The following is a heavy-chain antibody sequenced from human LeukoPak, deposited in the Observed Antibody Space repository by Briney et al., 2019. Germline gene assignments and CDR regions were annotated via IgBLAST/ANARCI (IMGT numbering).Heavy chain of an antibody. V-gene: IGHV3-23*01. Sequence: GGSLRLSCAASGFTFSSSGMSWVRQAPGKGLEWVSAISGSGGSTYYADSVKGRFTISRDNSKNTLYLQMNSLRAEDTAVYYCAKVLGIAAAGTVDYWGQGTLVTVSS. D-gene: IGHD6-13*01. CDR3: AKVLGIAAAGTVDY. CDR1: GFTFSSSG. CDR2: ISGSGGST. J-gene: IGHJ4*02.